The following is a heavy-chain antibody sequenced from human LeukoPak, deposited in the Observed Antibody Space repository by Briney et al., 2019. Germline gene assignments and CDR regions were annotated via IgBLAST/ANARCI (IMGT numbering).Heavy chain of an antibody. CDR3: ARGLGKRHLVGGPYGMDV. V-gene: IGHV4-34*01. J-gene: IGHJ6*02. Sequence: PSETLSLTCAVYGGSFSGYYWSWIRQPPGKGLEWIGEINHSGSTNYNPSLKSRVAISVDTSKNQFSLKLSSVTAADTAVYYCARGLGKRHLVGGPYGMDVWGRGTTVTVSS. CDR2: INHSGST. D-gene: IGHD1-26*01. CDR1: GGSFSGYY.